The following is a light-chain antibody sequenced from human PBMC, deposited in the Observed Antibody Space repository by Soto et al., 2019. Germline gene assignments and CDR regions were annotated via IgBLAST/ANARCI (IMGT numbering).Light chain of an antibody. CDR3: ETWDSRAV. CDR1: SGHSSYI. J-gene: IGLJ7*01. V-gene: IGLV4-60*03. CDR2: LEGSGSY. Sequence: QSVLTQSSSASASLGSSVNLTCTLSSGHSSYIIAWHQQQPGKAPRYLMKLEGSGSYNKGSGVPDRFSGSSSGADRYLTIFNLQSEDEADYYCETWDSRAVFGRGTPLTVL.